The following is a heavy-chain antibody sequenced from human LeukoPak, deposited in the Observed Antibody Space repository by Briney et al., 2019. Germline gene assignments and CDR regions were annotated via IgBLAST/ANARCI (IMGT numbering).Heavy chain of an antibody. V-gene: IGHV4-59*08. D-gene: IGHD3-22*01. CDR1: GGSISRYY. J-gene: IGHJ4*02. Sequence: PSETLSLTCIVSGGSISRYYWSWIRQPPGKGLEWIGYIQHSGSNNYNPFLKSRVAISVDTDKNQLSRKLSSVTAGETAVYYCASDSSGYYYPYYWGQGTLGTVSS. CDR2: IQHSGSN. CDR3: ASDSSGYYYPYY.